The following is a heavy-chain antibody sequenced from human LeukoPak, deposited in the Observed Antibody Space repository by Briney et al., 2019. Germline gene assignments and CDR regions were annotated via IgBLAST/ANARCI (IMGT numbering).Heavy chain of an antibody. CDR2: INPTSGGT. CDR3: ARGRGSFYTDF. D-gene: IGHD3-16*01. J-gene: IGHJ4*02. CDR1: GYTFINYN. V-gene: IGHV1-2*02. Sequence: GASVKVSCKASGYTFINYNMHWVRQVPGQGLEWIGWINPTSGGTVFAQKFQGRVTLTYDTSIRTVYMELNRLTSDDTGMYCCARGRGSFYTDFWGQGTLVTVSS.